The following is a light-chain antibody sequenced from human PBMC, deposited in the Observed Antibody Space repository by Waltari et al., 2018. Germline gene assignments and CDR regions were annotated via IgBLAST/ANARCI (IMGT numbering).Light chain of an antibody. V-gene: IGKV3-15*01. Sequence: EIVMTQSPATLSMSPGERATLSCRASQSISTNLSWYQQRPGQAPRLLIYDTSTRATGIPFKFSGSGSGTEFTLTISDLQPEDFAVYYCQQYNNWPPLYTFGQGTKLDIK. J-gene: IGKJ2*01. CDR1: QSISTN. CDR2: DTS. CDR3: QQYNNWPPLYT.